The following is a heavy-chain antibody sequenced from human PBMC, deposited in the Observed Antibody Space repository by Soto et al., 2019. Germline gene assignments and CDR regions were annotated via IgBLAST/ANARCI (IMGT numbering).Heavy chain of an antibody. Sequence: ASVKVSCKASGYTFTSYYMHWVRQAPGQGLEWMGIINPSGGSTSYAQKFQGRVTMTRDTSTSTVYMELSSLRSEDTAVYYCARVLLAAAGRGAWHYGMAVWGQGTTVTVSS. CDR3: ARVLLAAAGRGAWHYGMAV. J-gene: IGHJ6*02. CDR2: INPSGGST. D-gene: IGHD6-13*01. V-gene: IGHV1-46*03. CDR1: GYTFTSYY.